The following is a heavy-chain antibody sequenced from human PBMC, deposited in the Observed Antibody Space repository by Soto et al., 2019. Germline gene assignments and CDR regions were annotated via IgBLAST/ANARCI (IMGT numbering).Heavy chain of an antibody. J-gene: IGHJ4*02. CDR1: GGSISSGDYY. D-gene: IGHD5-18*01. Sequence: PSETLSLTCTVSGGSISSGDYYWSWIRQPPGKGLEWIGYIYYSGSTYYNPSLKSRVTISVDTSKNQFSLKLSSVTAADTAVYYCASSSTAMGDFDYWGQGTLVTVSS. V-gene: IGHV4-30-4*02. CDR3: ASSSTAMGDFDY. CDR2: IYYSGST.